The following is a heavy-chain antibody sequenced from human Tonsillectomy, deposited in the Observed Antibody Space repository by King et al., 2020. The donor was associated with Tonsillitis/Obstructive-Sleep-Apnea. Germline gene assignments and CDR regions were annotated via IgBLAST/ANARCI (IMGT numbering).Heavy chain of an antibody. D-gene: IGHD2-2*01. CDR2: IYSGGST. CDR3: ARTTGCSSTSCYPLDY. CDR1: GFTVSSNY. V-gene: IGHV3-53*01. J-gene: IGHJ4*02. Sequence: VQLVESGGGLIQPGGSLRLSCAASGFTVSSNYMSWVRQAPGKGLEWVSVIYSGGSTYYEDSVKGRFTISRDNSKNTLYLQMNSLRAEDTAVYYCARTTGCSSTSCYPLDYWGQGTLVTVSS.